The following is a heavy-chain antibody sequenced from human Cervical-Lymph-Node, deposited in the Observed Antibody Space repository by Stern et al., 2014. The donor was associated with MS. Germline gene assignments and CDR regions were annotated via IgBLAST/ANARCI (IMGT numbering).Heavy chain of an antibody. V-gene: IGHV1-2*06. CDR2: INPNSGGT. Sequence: QVQLVQSGAEVKKAGASVKVSCKASGYTFTGYYMHWVRQAPGQGLEWMGRINPNSGGTSYAQNFQGRVTMTRDTSISTAYMELSRLRSDDTAVYYCTCSGSYGDHDYWGQGTLVTVSS. D-gene: IGHD1-26*01. J-gene: IGHJ4*02. CDR1: GYTFTGYY. CDR3: TCSGSYGDHDY.